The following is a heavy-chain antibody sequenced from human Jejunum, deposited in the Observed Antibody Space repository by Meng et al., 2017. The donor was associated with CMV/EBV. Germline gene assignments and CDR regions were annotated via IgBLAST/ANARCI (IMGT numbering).Heavy chain of an antibody. CDR3: ARFSIVGATNAFDI. CDR1: GFTVNDDY. V-gene: IGHV3-53*01. CDR2: VYIGDST. J-gene: IGHJ3*02. D-gene: IGHD1-26*01. Sequence: ASGFTVNDDYMSWVRQAPGKGLEWVSSVYIGDSTDYADSVRGRFTIFRDNPKNTLNLQMNNLRAEDTALYYCARFSIVGATNAFDIWGQGTMVTVSS.